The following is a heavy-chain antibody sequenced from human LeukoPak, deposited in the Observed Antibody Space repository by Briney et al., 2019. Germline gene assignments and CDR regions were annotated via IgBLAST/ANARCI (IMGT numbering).Heavy chain of an antibody. CDR2: ISGSGGST. Sequence: PGGSLRLPCAASGFTFSSYAMSWVRQAPGKGLEWVSAISGSGGSTYYADSVKGRFTISRDNSKNTLYLQMNSLRAEDTAVYYCAKYSGSGWVSEYFQHWGQGTLVTVSS. CDR1: GFTFSSYA. V-gene: IGHV3-23*01. D-gene: IGHD6-19*01. J-gene: IGHJ1*01. CDR3: AKYSGSGWVSEYFQH.